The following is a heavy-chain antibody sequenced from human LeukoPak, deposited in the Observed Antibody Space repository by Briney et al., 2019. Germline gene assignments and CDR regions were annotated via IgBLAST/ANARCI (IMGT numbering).Heavy chain of an antibody. J-gene: IGHJ4*02. CDR1: GFTFSSYW. Sequence: GGSLRLSCAASGFTFSSYWMSWVRQAPGKGLEWVANIKQDGSEKYYVDSVKGRFTISRDNAKNSLYLQMNSLRAEDTAVYYCARVRLRLGELKFDYWGQGTLVTVSS. CDR3: ARVRLRLGELKFDY. CDR2: IKQDGSEK. V-gene: IGHV3-7*01. D-gene: IGHD3-16*01.